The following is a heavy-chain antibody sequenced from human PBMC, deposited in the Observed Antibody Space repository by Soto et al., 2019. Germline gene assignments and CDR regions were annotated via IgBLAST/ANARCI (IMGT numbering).Heavy chain of an antibody. D-gene: IGHD6-19*01. CDR2: INHSGST. CDR3: ARGGGGGYSDY. CDR1: GGSFSGYY. V-gene: IGHV4-34*01. Sequence: QVQLRQWGAGLLKPSETLSLTCAVYGGSFSGYYWTWIRQPPGKGLEWIGEINHSGSTNYNPSRKRRVNISVDTSKNQISLKVSSVTAADTAVYYCARGGGGGYSDYGGRGIMVTVSS. J-gene: IGHJ4*02.